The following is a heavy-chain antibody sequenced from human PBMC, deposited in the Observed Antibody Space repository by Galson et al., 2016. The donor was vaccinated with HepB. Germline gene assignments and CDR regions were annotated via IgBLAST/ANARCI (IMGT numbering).Heavy chain of an antibody. CDR2: ISSSGTTI. CDR3: ARVLFGSGSYWCLDV. CDR1: GFTFSRYE. V-gene: IGHV3-48*03. Sequence: SLRLSCAASGFTFSRYEMNWVRQAPGKGLEWVSYISSSGTTISYADSVKGRFTISRDNAKNSLYLQMNSLRAEDTAVYFCARVLFGSGSYWCLDVWGQGTTVTVSS. J-gene: IGHJ6*02. D-gene: IGHD3-10*01.